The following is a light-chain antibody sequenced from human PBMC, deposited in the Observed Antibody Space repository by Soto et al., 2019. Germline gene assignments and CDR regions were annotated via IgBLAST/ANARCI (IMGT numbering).Light chain of an antibody. J-gene: IGKJ4*01. V-gene: IGKV3-15*01. CDR2: SAS. Sequence: EIVVTQSPATLSVSLGERATLSCRASQSVSSNLAWYQQRPGQAPRLLIYSASTRATGIPARFSGSGSGTEFTLTISSLQSEDCAVYYCQQYNNWLSFGGGTKVEI. CDR3: QQYNNWLS. CDR1: QSVSSN.